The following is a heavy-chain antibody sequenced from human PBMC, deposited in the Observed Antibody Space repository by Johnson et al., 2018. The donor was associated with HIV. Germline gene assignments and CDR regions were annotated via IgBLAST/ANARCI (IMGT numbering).Heavy chain of an antibody. CDR2: IRDDGSNK. D-gene: IGHD4-17*01. CDR1: GVTFSGYG. J-gene: IGHJ3*02. Sequence: QVQLVESGGGVVQPGGSVRLSCAASGVTFSGYGMHWVRQAPGKGLEWVAFIRDDGSNKYYADSVKGRFTISRDNSKNTLYLQMNSLRAEDTAVYYCASSFDYGDAFDIWGQGTMVTVSS. V-gene: IGHV3-30*02. CDR3: ASSFDYGDAFDI.